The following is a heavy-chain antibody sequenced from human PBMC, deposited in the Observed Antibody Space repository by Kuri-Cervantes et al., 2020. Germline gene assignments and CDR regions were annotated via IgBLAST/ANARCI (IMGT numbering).Heavy chain of an antibody. CDR3: ARRSIVRGIGDAFEI. CDR2: IDPGDSDT. V-gene: IGHV5-51*01. CDR1: GYSFSSYW. Sequence: GESLKISCKGSGYSFSSYWVAWVRQMPGEGLEWMGIIDPGDSDTRYSPSFQGQVTISADKSISTAYLQWSSLKASDTAMYYCARRSIVRGIGDAFEIWGQGTMVTVSS. D-gene: IGHD3-10*01. J-gene: IGHJ3*02.